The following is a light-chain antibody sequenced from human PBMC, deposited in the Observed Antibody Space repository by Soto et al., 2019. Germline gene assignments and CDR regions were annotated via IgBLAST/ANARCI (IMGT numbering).Light chain of an antibody. J-gene: IGLJ1*01. V-gene: IGLV2-14*01. CDR2: EVS. Sequence: QSVLTQPASVSGSPGQSFTISCTGTSSDVGGYNYVSWYQQHPGKAPKLMIYEVSNRPSGVSNRFSGSKSGNTASLTISGLQAEDEADYYCRSYTSSSTYVFGTGTKLTVL. CDR3: RSYTSSSTYV. CDR1: SSDVGGYNY.